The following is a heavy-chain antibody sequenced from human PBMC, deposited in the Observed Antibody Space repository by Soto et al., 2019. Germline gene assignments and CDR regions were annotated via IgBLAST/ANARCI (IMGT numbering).Heavy chain of an antibody. CDR3: ARQIAYCGGDCYSSYFDY. CDR1: GYTFTSYY. Sequence: ASVKVSCKASGYTFTSYYMHWVRQAPGQGLEWMGWINAYNGNTNYAQKLQGRVTMTTDTSTSTAYMELRSLRSDDTAVYYCARQIAYCGGDCYSSYFDYWGQGTLVTVSS. D-gene: IGHD2-21*02. V-gene: IGHV1-18*04. J-gene: IGHJ4*02. CDR2: INAYNGNT.